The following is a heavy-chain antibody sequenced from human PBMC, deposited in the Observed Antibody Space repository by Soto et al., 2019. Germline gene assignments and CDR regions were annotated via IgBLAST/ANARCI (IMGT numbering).Heavy chain of an antibody. CDR3: PTGSVEGV. CDR1: GLHITNAW. J-gene: IGHJ6*02. CDR2: IKTKGEGGPT. V-gene: IGHV3-15*07. D-gene: IGHD2-15*01. Sequence: EVQLVESGGGHIQPGGSLRLSCAASGLHITNAWMNWVRQAPGKGLEWVGRIKTKGEGGPTDYPAAVKGRFTVSRAVSKNTLHLQKNSLKTEDTAVYYCPTGSVEGVWGQGTAVSVS.